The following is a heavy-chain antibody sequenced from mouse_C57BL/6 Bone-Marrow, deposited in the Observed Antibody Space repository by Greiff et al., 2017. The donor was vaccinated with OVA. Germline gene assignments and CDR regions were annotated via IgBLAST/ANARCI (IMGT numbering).Heavy chain of an antibody. D-gene: IGHD2-1*01. J-gene: IGHJ4*01. V-gene: IGHV1-80*01. CDR3: ARRGNYCNHYAMDY. CDR1: GYAFSSYW. CDR2: IYPGDGDT. Sequence: QVQLKQSGAELVKPGASVKISCKASGYAFSSYWMNWVKQRPGKGLEWIGQIYPGDGDTNYNGKFKGKATLTADKSSSTAYMQLSSLTSEDSAVYFCARRGNYCNHYAMDYWGQGTSVTVSS.